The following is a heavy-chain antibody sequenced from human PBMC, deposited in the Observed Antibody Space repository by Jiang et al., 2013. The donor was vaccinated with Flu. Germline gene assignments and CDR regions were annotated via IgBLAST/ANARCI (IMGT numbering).Heavy chain of an antibody. D-gene: IGHD2-8*01. CDR3: ARDDGNGPPLDY. Sequence: VQLLESGGGLVQPGRSLRLSCAASGFTFDDYAMHWVRRAPGRGLEWVSGISWNSGIIAYADSVKGRFTISRDNAKNSLYLQMNSLRAEDTALYYCARDDGNGPPLDYWGQGTLVTVSS. CDR2: ISWNSGII. V-gene: IGHV3-9*01. CDR1: GFTFDDYA. J-gene: IGHJ4*02.